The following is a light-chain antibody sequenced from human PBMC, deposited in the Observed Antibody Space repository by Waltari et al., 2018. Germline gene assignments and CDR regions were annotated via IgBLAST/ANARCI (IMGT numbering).Light chain of an antibody. J-gene: IGKJ1*01. V-gene: IGKV1-39*01. Sequence: DIQVTQSPSSLSAAVGDRVSITCRASKSIGNYLNWYQQKPGKAPKLLIYSASSLQSGVPSRFSGSGSGTDFTLTITSLQPEEFAIYYCQETYSSPPSTFGQGTKVESK. CDR3: QETYSSPPST. CDR2: SAS. CDR1: KSIGNY.